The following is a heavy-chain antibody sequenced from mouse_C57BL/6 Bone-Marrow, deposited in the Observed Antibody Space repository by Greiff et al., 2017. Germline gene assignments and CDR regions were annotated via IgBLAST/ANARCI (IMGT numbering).Heavy chain of an antibody. CDR2: IYPGGGYT. V-gene: IGHV1-63*01. CDR3: ARSKGAYGYDGKNYFDY. J-gene: IGHJ2*01. CDR1: GYTFTNYW. D-gene: IGHD2-2*01. Sequence: QVQLQQSGAELVRPGTSVKMSCKASGYTFTNYWIGWAKQRPGHGLEWIGDIYPGGGYTNYNEKFKGKATLTADKSSSTAYMQFSSLTSEDSAIYYCARSKGAYGYDGKNYFDYWGQGTTLTVSS.